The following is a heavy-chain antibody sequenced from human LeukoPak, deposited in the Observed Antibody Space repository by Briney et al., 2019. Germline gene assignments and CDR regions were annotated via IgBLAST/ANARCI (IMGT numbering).Heavy chain of an antibody. CDR1: GGSFSHYY. CDR2: INHSGST. J-gene: IGHJ4*02. Sequence: SESLSLTCAVYGGSFSHYYWSWIRQPPGKGLEWIGEINHSGSTNYNPSLKSRVTISVDTSKNQFSLKLSSVTAADTAVYYCAAAAAGTGFDYWGQGTLVTVSS. CDR3: AAAAAGTGFDY. V-gene: IGHV4-34*01. D-gene: IGHD6-13*01.